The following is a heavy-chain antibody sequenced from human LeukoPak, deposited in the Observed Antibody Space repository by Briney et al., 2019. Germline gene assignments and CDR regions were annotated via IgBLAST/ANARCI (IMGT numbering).Heavy chain of an antibody. J-gene: IGHJ3*02. V-gene: IGHV4-4*07. CDR1: GGSISSYY. Sequence: PSETLSLTCTVSGGSISSYYWSWIRHPAGKGLEWIGRIYTSGSTNYNPSLKSRVTMSVDTSKNQFSLKLSSVTAADTAVYYYAIGSTVASYDAFDIWGQGTMVTVSS. D-gene: IGHD4-23*01. CDR3: AIGSTVASYDAFDI. CDR2: IYTSGST.